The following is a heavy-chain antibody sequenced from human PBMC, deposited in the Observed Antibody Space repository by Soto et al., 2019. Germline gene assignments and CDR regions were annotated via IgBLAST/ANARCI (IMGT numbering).Heavy chain of an antibody. Sequence: QVQLVQSGAEVKKPGSSVKVSCKASGGTFSSYTISWVRQAPGQGLEWMGRIIPILGIANYALKFQGRVTITADKSTSTAYMELSSLRSEDTAVYYCARSSAVTAIDNWFDPWGEGTLVTVSS. CDR1: GGTFSSYT. CDR3: ARSSAVTAIDNWFDP. J-gene: IGHJ5*02. V-gene: IGHV1-69*02. D-gene: IGHD2-21*02. CDR2: IIPILGIA.